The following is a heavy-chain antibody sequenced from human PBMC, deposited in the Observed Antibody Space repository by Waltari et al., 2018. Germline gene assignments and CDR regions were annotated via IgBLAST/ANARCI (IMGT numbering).Heavy chain of an antibody. V-gene: IGHV4-4*07. CDR2: IYTSGST. D-gene: IGHD3-10*01. CDR3: ARDRRGEIGYYYYYMDV. Sequence: QVQLQESGPGLVKPSETLSLTCTVSGGSISSYYWSWIRQPAGKGLEWIGRIYTSGSTHYNPSLKSRLTMSVATAKNQVSLKLRSVTAADTAVYYCARDRRGEIGYYYYYMDVWGKGTTVTISS. CDR1: GGSISSYY. J-gene: IGHJ6*03.